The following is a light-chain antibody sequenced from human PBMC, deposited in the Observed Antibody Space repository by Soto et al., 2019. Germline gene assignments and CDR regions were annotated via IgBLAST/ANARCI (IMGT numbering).Light chain of an antibody. CDR3: QQHNNWPPWT. Sequence: ETVMTQSPATLSVSPGERDTLSCRASQSVGSKLAWYQQRPGQPPRLLIYGASTRATDVPARFTGSGSGTEFPLTISSLQSEDFAVYYCQQHNNWPPWTFGQGTKVEIK. CDR2: GAS. V-gene: IGKV3-15*01. CDR1: QSVGSK. J-gene: IGKJ1*01.